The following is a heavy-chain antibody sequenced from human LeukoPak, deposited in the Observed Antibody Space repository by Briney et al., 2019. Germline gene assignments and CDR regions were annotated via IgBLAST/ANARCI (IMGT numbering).Heavy chain of an antibody. CDR1: GDSIIGYY. CDR3: ARGGPYGAVDY. V-gene: IGHV4-59*01. CDR2: IHYSGSS. D-gene: IGHD4-17*01. J-gene: IGHJ4*02. Sequence: PSETLSLTCTVSGDSIIGYYWSWIRQPPGKGLEWIGYIHYSGSSNYNPSLQSRVTISVDTSRGHFSLKLSSATAADTAVYYCARGGPYGAVDYWGQGTLVTVSS.